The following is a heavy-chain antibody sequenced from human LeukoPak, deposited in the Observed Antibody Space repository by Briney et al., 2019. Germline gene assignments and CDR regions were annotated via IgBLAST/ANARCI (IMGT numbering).Heavy chain of an antibody. J-gene: IGHJ5*02. Sequence: SETLSLTCTVSGGSISSHYWSWIRQPAGKGLEWIGRIYTSGSTNYNPSLKSRVTMSVDTSKNQFSLKLSSVTAADTAVYYCARDILFEYSSSSGWFDPWGQGTLVTVSS. D-gene: IGHD6-6*01. V-gene: IGHV4-4*07. CDR2: IYTSGST. CDR1: GGSISSHY. CDR3: ARDILFEYSSSSGWFDP.